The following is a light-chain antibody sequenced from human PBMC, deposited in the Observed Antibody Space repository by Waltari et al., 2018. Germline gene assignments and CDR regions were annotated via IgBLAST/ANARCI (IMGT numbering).Light chain of an antibody. V-gene: IGKV1-39*01. CDR2: AAS. Sequence: DIQMTQSPSSLSASVGDRVTITCRASKSISSYLNWYQQKPGKAPKLLIYAASSLQSGVPSRFSVSGSGTDFTLTISSLQPEDFATYYCQQSYSTPYTFGQGTKLEIK. CDR3: QQSYSTPYT. CDR1: KSISSY. J-gene: IGKJ2*01.